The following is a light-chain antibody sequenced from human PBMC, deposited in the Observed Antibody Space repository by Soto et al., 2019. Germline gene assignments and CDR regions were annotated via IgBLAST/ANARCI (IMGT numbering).Light chain of an antibody. CDR1: QSVSSSY. CDR3: QQYGSSTWT. J-gene: IGKJ1*01. CDR2: AAS. V-gene: IGKV3-20*01. Sequence: IVWTQSPGTLSLSPGERATLSCRASQSVSSSYLVWHQQKPGQAPRLLIYAASRRATGIPDRFSVSGSGTDFTLTISRLETEDFAVYDCQQYGSSTWTFCQGTKVDIK.